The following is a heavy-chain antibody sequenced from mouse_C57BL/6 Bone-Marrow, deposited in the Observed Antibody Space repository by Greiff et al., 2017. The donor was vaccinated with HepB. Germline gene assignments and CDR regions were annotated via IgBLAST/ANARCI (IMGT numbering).Heavy chain of an antibody. J-gene: IGHJ4*01. Sequence: SGPELVKPGASVKMSCKASGYTFTDYNMHWVKQSHGKSLEWIGYINPNNGGTSYNQKFKGKATLTVNKSSSTAYMELRSLTSEDSAVYYCARDYDGYPYAMDYWGQGTSVTVSS. CDR2: INPNNGGT. V-gene: IGHV1-22*01. D-gene: IGHD2-3*01. CDR3: ARDYDGYPYAMDY. CDR1: GYTFTDYN.